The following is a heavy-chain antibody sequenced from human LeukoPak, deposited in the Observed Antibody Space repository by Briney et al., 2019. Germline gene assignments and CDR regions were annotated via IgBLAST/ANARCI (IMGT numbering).Heavy chain of an antibody. CDR1: GITFNSYS. J-gene: IGHJ4*02. Sequence: KSGGSLRLSCVASGITFNSYSMNWVRQAPGKGLEWVAHISSGSVYLHYADSVKGRFTISKDNAKNSLYLQMNSLRAEDTAVYYCAKDPYYIGVHTEYYFDYWGQGTLVTVSS. CDR3: AKDPYYIGVHTEYYFDY. CDR2: ISSGSVYL. V-gene: IGHV3-21*04. D-gene: IGHD3-10*01.